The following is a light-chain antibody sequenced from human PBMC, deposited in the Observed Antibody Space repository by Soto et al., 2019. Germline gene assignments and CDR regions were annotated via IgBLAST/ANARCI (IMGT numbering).Light chain of an antibody. CDR3: QQYGSSPRT. CDR1: QSVTSSY. J-gene: IGKJ1*01. CDR2: GAS. V-gene: IGKV3-20*01. Sequence: EIVLTQSPGTLSLSPGDRATLSCRASQSVTSSYLAWYQQKPGQAPRLLIYGASTRATGIPDRFSGSGSGTEFTLTISRLEPEDFAVYYCQQYGSSPRTFGPGTKVEIK.